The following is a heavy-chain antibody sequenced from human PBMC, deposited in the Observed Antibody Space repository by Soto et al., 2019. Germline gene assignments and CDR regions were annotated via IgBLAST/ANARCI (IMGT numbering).Heavy chain of an antibody. D-gene: IGHD1-7*01. CDR3: ARDQGGTTLYYHGMDV. CDR2: ISYDGSNK. V-gene: IGHV3-30-3*01. J-gene: IGHJ6*02. CDR1: GFTFSSYA. Sequence: ESGGGVVQPGRSLRLSFAASGFTFSSYAMHWFGQAPGQGLEWVALISYDGSNKYYADSVKGRFTISRDNSKNTLYLQMNSLRPEDTAVYHCARDQGGTTLYYHGMDVWGQGTTVTVSS.